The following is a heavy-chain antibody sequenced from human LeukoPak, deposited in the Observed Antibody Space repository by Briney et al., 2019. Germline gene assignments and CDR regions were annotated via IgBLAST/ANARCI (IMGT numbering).Heavy chain of an antibody. CDR3: ARLSYDSSGSYYFDY. V-gene: IGHV4-4*07. CDR2: ITSSGST. D-gene: IGHD3-22*01. J-gene: IGHJ4*02. CDR1: GGSISSYY. Sequence: SETLSLTCTVSGGSISSYYWSWIRQPAGKRLEWIGRITSSGSTNYNPSLKSRVTISVDTSKNQFSLKLSSVTAADTAVYYCARLSYDSSGSYYFDYWGQGTLVTVSS.